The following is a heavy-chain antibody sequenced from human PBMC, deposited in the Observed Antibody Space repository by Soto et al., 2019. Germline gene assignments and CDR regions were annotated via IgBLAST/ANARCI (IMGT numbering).Heavy chain of an antibody. Sequence: GGSLRLSCAASGFTFSSYSMNWVRQAPGKGLEWVSSISSSSSYIYYADSVKGRFTISRDNAKNSLYLQMNSLRAEDTAVYYCARGSAADYYYYGMDVWGQGTTVTVSS. V-gene: IGHV3-21*01. J-gene: IGHJ6*02. D-gene: IGHD6-25*01. CDR2: ISSSSSYI. CDR3: ARGSAADYYYYGMDV. CDR1: GFTFSSYS.